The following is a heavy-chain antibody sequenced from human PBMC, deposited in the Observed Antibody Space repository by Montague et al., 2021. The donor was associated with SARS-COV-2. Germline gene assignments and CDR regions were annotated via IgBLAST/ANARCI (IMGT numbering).Heavy chain of an antibody. Sequence: LRLSCAASGFTVSSNYMSWIRQHPGKGLEWIGYTYYSGSTYYNPSLKSRVTISVDTSKNQFSLKLSSVTAADTAVYYCARGGTIFGVVTFPFDYWGQGTLVTVSS. CDR2: TYYSGST. V-gene: IGHV4-31*02. CDR1: GFTVSSNY. J-gene: IGHJ4*02. D-gene: IGHD3-3*01. CDR3: ARGGTIFGVVTFPFDY.